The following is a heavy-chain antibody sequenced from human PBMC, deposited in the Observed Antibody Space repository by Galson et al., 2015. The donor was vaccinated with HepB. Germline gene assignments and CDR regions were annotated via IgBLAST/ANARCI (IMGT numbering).Heavy chain of an antibody. CDR1: GYTFTSYD. D-gene: IGHD3-16*01. V-gene: IGHV1-8*01. Sequence: SVKVSCKASGYTFTSYDINWVRQATGRGLEWMGWMNPNSGNTGYAQKFQGRVTMTRNTSISTAYMELSSLRSEDTAVYYCAKAVGELTLYGMDVWGQGTTVTVSS. CDR2: MNPNSGNT. CDR3: AKAVGELTLYGMDV. J-gene: IGHJ6*02.